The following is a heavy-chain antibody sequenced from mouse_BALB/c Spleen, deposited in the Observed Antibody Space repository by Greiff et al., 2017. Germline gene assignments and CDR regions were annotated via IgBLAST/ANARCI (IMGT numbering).Heavy chain of an antibody. CDR1: GFTFSSFG. CDR2: ISSGSSTI. D-gene: IGHD1-1*02. CDR3: ARGGYGPYWYFDV. Sequence: EVMLVESGGGLVQPGGSRKLSCAASGFTFSSFGMHWVRQAPEKGLEWVAYISSGSSTIYYADTVKGRFTISRDNPKNTLFLQMTSLRSEDTAMYYCARGGYGPYWYFDVWGAGTTVTVSS. V-gene: IGHV5-17*02. J-gene: IGHJ1*01.